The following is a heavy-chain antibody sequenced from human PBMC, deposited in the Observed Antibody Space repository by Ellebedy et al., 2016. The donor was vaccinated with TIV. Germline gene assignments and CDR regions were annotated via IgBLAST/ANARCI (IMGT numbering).Heavy chain of an antibody. CDR1: GFTFSNAW. Sequence: GESLKISCAASGFTFSNAWMNWVRQAPGKGLEWVGRIKSKTDGGTTDYAAPVKGRFTISRDDSKNTLYLQMNSLRAEDTAVYYCAKEGRYSSGWYYFDYWGQGTLVTVSS. CDR2: IKSKTDGGTT. J-gene: IGHJ4*02. CDR3: AKEGRYSSGWYYFDY. D-gene: IGHD6-19*01. V-gene: IGHV3-15*07.